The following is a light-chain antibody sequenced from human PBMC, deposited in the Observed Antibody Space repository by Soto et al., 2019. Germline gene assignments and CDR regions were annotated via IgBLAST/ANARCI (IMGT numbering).Light chain of an antibody. V-gene: IGKV3D-15*01. Sequence: EIVMTQSPATLSLSPGERVTLSCRASQSVGSNLAWYQQKPGQAPRLLIYGASTRATGIPARFSGSGSGTEFTLTISSLQSEDFAVYCCQQYNGWPWTFGQGTKVEIK. CDR1: QSVGSN. J-gene: IGKJ1*01. CDR2: GAS. CDR3: QQYNGWPWT.